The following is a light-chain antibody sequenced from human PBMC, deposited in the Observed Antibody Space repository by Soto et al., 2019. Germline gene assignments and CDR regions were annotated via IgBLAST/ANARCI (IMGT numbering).Light chain of an antibody. V-gene: IGLV2-14*01. CDR3: GSFSSSSTLYV. Sequence: QSVLTQPASVSGYPGQSVTISCTGTSSDVGGYKYVSWYQQHPGKAPKLMIYEVTNRPSGVSDRFSGSKSGNTASLTVSGLQAEDEADYYCGSFSSSSTLYVFGTGTKVTVL. CDR2: EVT. CDR1: SSDVGGYKY. J-gene: IGLJ1*01.